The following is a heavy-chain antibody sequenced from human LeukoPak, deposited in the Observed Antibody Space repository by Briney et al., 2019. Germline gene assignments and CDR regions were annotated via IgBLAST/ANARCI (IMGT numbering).Heavy chain of an antibody. CDR3: AREGVQTTVDAFDI. J-gene: IGHJ3*02. D-gene: IGHD4-17*01. CDR2: ISHDGSDK. CDR1: GFTLKIYP. Sequence: PGGSQRLSCAASGFTLKIYPMHWVRQTPGKGLEWLSVISHDGSDKNNADSVKGRFIISRDNSKNTVFLQLNSLRPEDTAMYYCAREGVQTTVDAFDIWGLGTMVIVSS. V-gene: IGHV3-30*04.